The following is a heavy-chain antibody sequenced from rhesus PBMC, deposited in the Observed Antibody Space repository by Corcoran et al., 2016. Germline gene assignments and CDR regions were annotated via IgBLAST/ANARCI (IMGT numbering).Heavy chain of an antibody. D-gene: IGHD3-34*01. CDR2: ISGSSGNP. Sequence: QLQLQESGPGLVKPSETLSLTCAVSGGSISSNYWSWIRQPPGKGLEGIGRISGSSGNPAYNPSLKSRVTISTDTSKNQFSPKLSSVTAADTAVYYCARDAPGYYYAFDFWGQGLRVTVSS. CDR3: ARDAPGYYYAFDF. J-gene: IGHJ3*01. CDR1: GGSISSNY. V-gene: IGHV4-173*01.